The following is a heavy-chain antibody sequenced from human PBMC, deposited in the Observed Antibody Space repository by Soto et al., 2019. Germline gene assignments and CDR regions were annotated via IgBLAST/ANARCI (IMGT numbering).Heavy chain of an antibody. CDR1: GDSINNYY. V-gene: IGHV4-59*01. Sequence: QVQLQESGPGLVKPSETLSLTCTVSGDSINNYYCNWVRQRPGKGLEWIGSIDYSGTTHYNPSLESRVIISADKAKNHFSLRVTSVTAADTAVYYCAGDTYGMDVWGQGTTVTVSS. CDR3: AGDTYGMDV. CDR2: IDYSGTT. J-gene: IGHJ6*02.